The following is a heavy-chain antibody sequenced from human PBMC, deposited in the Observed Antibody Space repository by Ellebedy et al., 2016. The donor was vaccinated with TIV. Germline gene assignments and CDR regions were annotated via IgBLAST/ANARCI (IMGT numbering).Heavy chain of an antibody. D-gene: IGHD4-11*01. J-gene: IGHJ4*02. Sequence: SETLSLTCAVYGGSFSGYYWSWIRQPPGKGLEWIGEINHSGSTNYNPSLKSRVTISVDTSKNQFSLKLNSVTAADTAVYYCARESVMTTLDYWGQGTLVTVSS. CDR1: GGSFSGYY. CDR2: INHSGST. CDR3: ARESVMTTLDY. V-gene: IGHV4-34*01.